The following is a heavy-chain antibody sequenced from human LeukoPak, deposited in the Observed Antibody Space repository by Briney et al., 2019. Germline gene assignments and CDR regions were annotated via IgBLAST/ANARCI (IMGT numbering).Heavy chain of an antibody. CDR2: ISYDGSNK. Sequence: GRSLRLSCAASGFTFSSYGMHWVRQAPGKGLEWVAVISYDGSNKYYADSVKGRFTISRDNAKNSLFLQMNSLRADDTAVYYCVRDLSGNGDYWGQGTLVTVSS. D-gene: IGHD1-20*01. V-gene: IGHV3-30*03. J-gene: IGHJ4*02. CDR1: GFTFSSYG. CDR3: VRDLSGNGDY.